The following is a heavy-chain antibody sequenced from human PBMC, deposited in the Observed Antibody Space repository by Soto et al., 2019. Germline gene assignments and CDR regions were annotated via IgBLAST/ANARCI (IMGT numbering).Heavy chain of an antibody. Sequence: PGGSLRLSCTASGFTFGDYAMSWVRQAPGKGLEWVGFIRSKAYGGTTEYAASVKGRFTISRDDSKSIAYLQMNSLKTEDTAVYYCNASLYYYDSSGFSSWGQGTLVTVSS. CDR3: NASLYYYDSSGFSS. D-gene: IGHD3-22*01. J-gene: IGHJ4*02. CDR2: IRSKAYGGTT. CDR1: GFTFGDYA. V-gene: IGHV3-49*04.